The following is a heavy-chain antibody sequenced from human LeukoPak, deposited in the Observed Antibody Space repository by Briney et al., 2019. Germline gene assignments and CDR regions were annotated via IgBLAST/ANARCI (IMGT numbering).Heavy chain of an antibody. CDR3: ARGQGGNYYLNYFDY. J-gene: IGHJ4*02. CDR1: GGPTSSYY. V-gene: IGHV4-59*01. D-gene: IGHD1-26*01. Sequence: PSGTLSLTFLVSGGPTSSYYWSWIRQPPGKGLEWIGYIYYSGSTNYNPSLKSRVTISVDTSKNQYSLKLSSVTAADTAVYYCARGQGGNYYLNYFDYWRQRALVTVSS. CDR2: IYYSGST.